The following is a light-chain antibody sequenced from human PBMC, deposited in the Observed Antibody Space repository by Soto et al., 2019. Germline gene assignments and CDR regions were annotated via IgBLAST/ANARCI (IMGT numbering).Light chain of an antibody. Sequence: QSVLTQPRSVSGSPGQSVTISCTGSSSDVGGYNYVSWYQHHPGKAPKLIIYDVSEWPSGVPDRFSGSKSGNTASLTISGLQAEDETDYYCCSYAGSYTLLFGGGTKLTVL. J-gene: IGLJ2*01. CDR2: DVS. CDR1: SSDVGGYNY. CDR3: CSYAGSYTLL. V-gene: IGLV2-11*01.